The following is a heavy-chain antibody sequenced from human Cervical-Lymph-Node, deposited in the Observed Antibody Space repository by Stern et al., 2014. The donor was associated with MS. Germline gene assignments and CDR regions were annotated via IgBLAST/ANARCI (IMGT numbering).Heavy chain of an antibody. Sequence: VQLVESGGGVVQPGRSLRLSCAASGFTFSSYGMHWVRQAQGKGLEWVAVIWYDGSNKYYADSVKGLFTISRDNSKNTLYLQMNSLRAEDTAVYYCARDGDGYSSGWTYYFDYWGQGTLVTVSS. CDR2: IWYDGSNK. D-gene: IGHD6-19*01. V-gene: IGHV3-33*01. CDR3: ARDGDGYSSGWTYYFDY. J-gene: IGHJ4*02. CDR1: GFTFSSYG.